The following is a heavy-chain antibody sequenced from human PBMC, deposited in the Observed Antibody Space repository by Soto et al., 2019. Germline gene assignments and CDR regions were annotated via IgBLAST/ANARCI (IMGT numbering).Heavy chain of an antibody. CDR3: ARPSALAAYDY. CDR1: GGSISSSTYY. D-gene: IGHD6-19*01. CDR2: IYYSGTT. Sequence: SETLSLTCTVSGGSISSSTYYWAWIRQPPGKGLEWIASIYYSGTTYYSPSLKGRVTISVDTSKNQFSLKLYSVTAADTAVYYCARPSALAAYDYWGQGTLVTVSS. V-gene: IGHV4-39*01. J-gene: IGHJ4*02.